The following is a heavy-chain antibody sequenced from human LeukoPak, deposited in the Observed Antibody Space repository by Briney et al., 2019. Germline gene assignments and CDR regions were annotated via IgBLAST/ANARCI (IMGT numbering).Heavy chain of an antibody. CDR1: GGSFSGYY. D-gene: IGHD1-26*01. CDR2: IYYSGST. CDR3: GGGGRRGSWTYFDY. Sequence: KPSETLSLTCAVYGGSFSGYYWSWIRQPPGKGLEWIGYIYYSGSTNYNPSLKSRVTISVDTSKNQFSLKLSSVTAADTAVYYCGGGGRRGSWTYFDYGGRGTLVTVSS. V-gene: IGHV4-59*01. J-gene: IGHJ4*02.